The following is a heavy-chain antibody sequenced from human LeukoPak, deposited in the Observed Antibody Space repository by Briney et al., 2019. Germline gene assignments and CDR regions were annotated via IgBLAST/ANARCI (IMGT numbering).Heavy chain of an antibody. J-gene: IGHJ4*02. CDR2: INPNSGGT. D-gene: IGHD2-21*02. CDR3: ARSNIVVVTAVPDY. CDR1: GYNFTGYY. V-gene: IGHV1-2*02. Sequence: ASVKVSCKASGYNFTGYYMHWVRQAPGQGLEWMGWINPNSGGTNYAQKFQGRVTMTRDTSISTAYMELSRLRSDDTAVYYCARSNIVVVTAVPDYWGQGTLVTVSS.